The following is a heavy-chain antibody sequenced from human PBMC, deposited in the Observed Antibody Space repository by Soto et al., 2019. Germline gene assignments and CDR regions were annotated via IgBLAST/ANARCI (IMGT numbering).Heavy chain of an antibody. J-gene: IGHJ4*02. D-gene: IGHD1-26*01. CDR1: XGSISSVNYD. Sequence: PLAXXCNVSXGSISSVNYDXSWIRQPXGQXXESTGYIYYSGSAYYNPSLKSRVTISVDTSNNQFSLKLTSVTAADTAVYYCARVERYSGSYYSDYPXIKTDYWGQGTXVTVSS. V-gene: IGHV4-30-4*01. CDR3: ARVERYSGSYYSDYPXIKTDY. CDR2: IYYSGSA.